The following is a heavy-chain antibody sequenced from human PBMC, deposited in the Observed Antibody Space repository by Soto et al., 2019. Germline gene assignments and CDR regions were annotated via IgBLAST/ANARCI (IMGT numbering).Heavy chain of an antibody. CDR2: IYSGGST. V-gene: IGHV3-66*01. CDR1: GFTVSSNY. D-gene: IGHD4-4*01. CDR3: ARDPSSNYGFDY. Sequence: GGSLRLSCAASGFTVSSNYMSWVRQAPGKGLEWVSVIYSGGSTYYADSVKGRFTISRDNSKNTLYLQMNSLRAEDTAVYYCARDPSSNYGFDYWGQGTLVTVSS. J-gene: IGHJ4*02.